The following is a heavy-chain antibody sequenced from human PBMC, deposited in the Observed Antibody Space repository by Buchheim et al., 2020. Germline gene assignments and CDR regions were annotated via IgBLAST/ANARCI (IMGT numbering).Heavy chain of an antibody. CDR2: INHSGST. CDR1: GVSFSGYY. D-gene: IGHD1-20*01. J-gene: IGHJ4*02. V-gene: IGHV4-34*01. CDR3: ARSYNWNDYGY. Sequence: QVQLQQWGAGLLKPSETLSLPCAVSGVSFSGYYWSWIRQPPGKGLEWIGEINHSGSTNYNPSLKSRVTITVDTSKNQFSLKLSSVTAADTAVYYCARSYNWNDYGYWGQGTL.